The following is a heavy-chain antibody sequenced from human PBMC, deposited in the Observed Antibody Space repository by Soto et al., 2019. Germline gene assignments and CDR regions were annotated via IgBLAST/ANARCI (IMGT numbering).Heavy chain of an antibody. Sequence: QVHLVESGGGVVQPGRSLRLSCAASGFTFSSYGMHWVRQAPGKGLEWVAVISYDGSNKYYADSVKGRFTISRDNSKNTLYLQMNSLRAEDTAVYYCAKDTIAVAPTFDYWGQGTLVTVSS. J-gene: IGHJ4*02. CDR3: AKDTIAVAPTFDY. D-gene: IGHD6-19*01. CDR1: GFTFSSYG. CDR2: ISYDGSNK. V-gene: IGHV3-30*18.